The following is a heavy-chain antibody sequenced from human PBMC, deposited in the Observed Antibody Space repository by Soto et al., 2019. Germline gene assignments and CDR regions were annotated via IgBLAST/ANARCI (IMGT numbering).Heavy chain of an antibody. Sequence: QVQLVESGGGVVQPGRSRRLSCAASGFTFSTYGMHWVRQALGKGLVWVAVISYDGSNKYYADSVKGRFTISRDNSKNTLYLQMNSLRAEDTAVYYCAKVRTGIHGMDVWGQGTTVTVSS. CDR2: ISYDGSNK. CDR3: AKVRTGIHGMDV. V-gene: IGHV3-30*18. J-gene: IGHJ6*02. D-gene: IGHD7-27*01. CDR1: GFTFSTYG.